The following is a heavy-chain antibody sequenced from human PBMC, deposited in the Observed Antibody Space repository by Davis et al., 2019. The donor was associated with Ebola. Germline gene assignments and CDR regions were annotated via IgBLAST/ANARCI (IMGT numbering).Heavy chain of an antibody. V-gene: IGHV1-69*13. J-gene: IGHJ4*02. CDR1: GDTLTSYA. D-gene: IGHD2-15*01. CDR2: IIPVFRTA. Sequence: SVKVSCKAVGDTLTSYAMTWVRQVPGQGLEWMGGIIPVFRTASYAQKFQGRVTITADDSTRTAYMELNGLRSEDTAVYYCAHLGPQRYCSGGGCHGYLDYWGQGTLVTVSS. CDR3: AHLGPQRYCSGGGCHGYLDY.